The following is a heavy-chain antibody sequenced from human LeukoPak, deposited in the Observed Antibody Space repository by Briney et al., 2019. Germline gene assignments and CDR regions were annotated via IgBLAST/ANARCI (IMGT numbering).Heavy chain of an antibody. Sequence: SETLSLTCTVSGGSISSSSYYWGWIRQPPGKGLEWIGSIYYSGSTYYNPSLKSRVTISVDTSKNQFSLKLSSVTAADTAVYYCARAKQGDCSSTSCYFGYYYYYMDVWGKGTTVTVSS. J-gene: IGHJ6*03. CDR1: GGSISSSSYY. CDR2: IYYSGST. D-gene: IGHD2-2*01. V-gene: IGHV4-39*07. CDR3: ARAKQGDCSSTSCYFGYYYYYMDV.